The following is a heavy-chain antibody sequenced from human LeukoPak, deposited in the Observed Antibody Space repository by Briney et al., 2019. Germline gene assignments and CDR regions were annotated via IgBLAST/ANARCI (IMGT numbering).Heavy chain of an antibody. CDR2: IYYSGST. CDR3: ARVLTWYDAFDI. J-gene: IGHJ3*02. D-gene: IGHD2-15*01. CDR1: GGSITSSSYY. V-gene: IGHV4-39*07. Sequence: SETLSLTCNASGGSITSSSYYWGWIRQSSGKGLEWIGNIYYSGSTYYNPSLKSRVSMSVDTSKNQFSLKPSSVTAADTAVYYCARVLTWYDAFDIWGQGTMVTVSS.